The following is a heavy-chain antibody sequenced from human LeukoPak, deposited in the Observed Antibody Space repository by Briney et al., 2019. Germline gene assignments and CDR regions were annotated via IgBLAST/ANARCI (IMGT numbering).Heavy chain of an antibody. CDR3: ARRRAAAGAGWGYMDV. CDR2: IYYSGST. CDR1: GGSISSYY. J-gene: IGHJ6*03. D-gene: IGHD6-13*01. Sequence: SETLSLTCTVSGGSISSYYWSWIRQPPGKGLEWIGYIYYSGSTNYNPSLKSRVTISVDTSKNQFSLKLSSVTAADTAVYYCARRRAAAGAGWGYMDVWGKGTTVTVSS. V-gene: IGHV4-59*08.